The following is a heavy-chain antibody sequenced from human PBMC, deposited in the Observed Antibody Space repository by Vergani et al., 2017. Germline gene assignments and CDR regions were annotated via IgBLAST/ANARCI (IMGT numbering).Heavy chain of an antibody. J-gene: IGHJ6*02. CDR3: ARDLSRYYYYYGMDV. V-gene: IGHV4-39*02. CDR1: GGSISSSSYY. Sequence: QLQLQESGPGLVKPSETLSLTCTVSGGSISSSSYYWGWIRQPPGKGLEWIGSIYYSGSTYYNPSLKSRVTISVYTSKNPFSLKLGSVTATDTAVYYCARDLSRYYYYYGMDVWGQGTTVTVSS. CDR2: IYYSGST.